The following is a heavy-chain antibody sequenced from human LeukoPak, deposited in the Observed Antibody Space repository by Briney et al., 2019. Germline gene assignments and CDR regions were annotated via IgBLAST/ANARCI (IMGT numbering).Heavy chain of an antibody. CDR1: GFSVSRNY. D-gene: IGHD6-19*01. Sequence: PGGSLRLSCAASGFSVSRNYMSWVRQAPGKGLEWVSVIYSGADTYYADSVKGRFTISRDNSNNTLYLQMNSLRAEDTAVYYCARVPANSGWYWFDSWGQGTLVTVSS. V-gene: IGHV3-66*01. J-gene: IGHJ5*01. CDR2: IYSGADT. CDR3: ARVPANSGWYWFDS.